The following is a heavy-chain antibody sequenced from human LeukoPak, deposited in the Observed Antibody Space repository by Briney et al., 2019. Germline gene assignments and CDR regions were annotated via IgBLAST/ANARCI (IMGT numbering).Heavy chain of an antibody. CDR1: GFTFSSYE. CDR3: AKDDAWLRFGE. D-gene: IGHD3-10*01. J-gene: IGHJ4*02. Sequence: GGSLRLSCAASGFTFSSYEMNWVRQAPGKGLEWVSYISSSGSTIYYADSVKGRFTISRDNSKNTLYLEVISLTAEDTAVYYCAKDDAWLRFGEWSQGTLVTVSS. V-gene: IGHV3-48*03. CDR2: ISSSGSTI.